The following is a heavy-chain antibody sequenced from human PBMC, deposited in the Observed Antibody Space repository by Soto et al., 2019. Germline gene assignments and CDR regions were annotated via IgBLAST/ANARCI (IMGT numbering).Heavy chain of an antibody. J-gene: IGHJ4*02. V-gene: IGHV3-23*01. CDR1: GFTFSSYA. D-gene: IGHD3-3*01. CDR3: AKCGILQSVLEWFRPYYFDY. CDR2: ISGSGGST. Sequence: PGGSLRLSCAASGFTFSSYAMSWVRQAPGKGLEWVSAISGSGGSTYYADSVKGRFTISRDNSKNTLYLQMNSLRAEDTAVYYCAKCGILQSVLEWFRPYYFDYWGQGTLVTVSS.